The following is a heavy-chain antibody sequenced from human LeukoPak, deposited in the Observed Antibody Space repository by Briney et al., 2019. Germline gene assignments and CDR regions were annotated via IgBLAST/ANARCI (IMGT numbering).Heavy chain of an antibody. CDR1: GGSISSSSYY. J-gene: IGHJ4*02. CDR3: ARRPDSGSYKNFDY. V-gene: IGHV4-39*07. CDR2: INHSGST. D-gene: IGHD1-26*01. Sequence: SETLSLTCTVSGGSISSSSYYWGWIRQPPGKGLEWIGEINHSGSTNYNPSLKSRVTISVDTSKNQFSLKVSSVTAADTAVYYCARRPDSGSYKNFDYWGQGTLVTVSS.